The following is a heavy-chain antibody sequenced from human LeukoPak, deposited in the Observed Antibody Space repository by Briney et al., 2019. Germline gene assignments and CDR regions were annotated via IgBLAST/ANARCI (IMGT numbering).Heavy chain of an antibody. CDR3: ARGDSPTDTAMVSYYYYYYMDV. CDR1: GYTFTSYD. J-gene: IGHJ6*03. V-gene: IGHV1-8*03. CDR2: MNPNSGNT. Sequence: ASVKVSCKASGYTFTSYDINWVRQATGQGLEWMGWMNPNSGNTGYAQKFQGRVTITRNTSISTAYMELSSLRSEDTAVYYCARGDSPTDTAMVSYYYYYYMDVWGKGTTVTVSS. D-gene: IGHD5-18*01.